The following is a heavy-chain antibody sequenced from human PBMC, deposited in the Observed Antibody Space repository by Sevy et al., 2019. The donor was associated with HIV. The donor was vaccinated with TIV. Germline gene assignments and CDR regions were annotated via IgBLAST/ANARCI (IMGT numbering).Heavy chain of an antibody. D-gene: IGHD2-2*01. Sequence: GGSLRLSCAASGFTFRNYAMSWVRQAPGKGLEWVSALSGTGGSTYYAYSVKGRFTISRDNSKNTLYLQMNSLRVEDTAVYYFAKDLDIVAVAAAIRLSYWGQGTLVTVSS. CDR1: GFTFRNYA. CDR2: LSGTGGST. CDR3: AKDLDIVAVAAAIRLSY. J-gene: IGHJ4*02. V-gene: IGHV3-23*01.